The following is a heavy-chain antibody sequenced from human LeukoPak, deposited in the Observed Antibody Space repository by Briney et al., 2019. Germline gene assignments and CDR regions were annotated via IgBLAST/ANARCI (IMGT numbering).Heavy chain of an antibody. CDR1: GFTFRDYY. V-gene: IGHV3-11*04. CDR2: IRSTGSST. CDR3: ARGGYSGYY. D-gene: IGHD5-12*01. Sequence: GGSLRLSCTASGFTFRDYYVTWIRQAPGKGLEWVSYIRSTGSSTAYADSVKGRFAISRDNAMNTLYLQMNSLRAEDTAVYYCARGGYSGYYWGQGTLVTVSS. J-gene: IGHJ4*02.